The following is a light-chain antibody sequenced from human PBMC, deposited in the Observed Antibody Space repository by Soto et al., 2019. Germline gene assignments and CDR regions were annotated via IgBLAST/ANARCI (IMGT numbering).Light chain of an antibody. Sequence: EIVLTQSPATLSLSPGERATLSCRASQSVSSYLAWYQQKPGQAPRLLIYDASNRATGIPARFSGSGSGTDFTLTISSLEPEELAVYYCQQRSNWPPFTFGPGTKVDIK. J-gene: IGKJ3*01. V-gene: IGKV3-11*01. CDR1: QSVSSY. CDR3: QQRSNWPPFT. CDR2: DAS.